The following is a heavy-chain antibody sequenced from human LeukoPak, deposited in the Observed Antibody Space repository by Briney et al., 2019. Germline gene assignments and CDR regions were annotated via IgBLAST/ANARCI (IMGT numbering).Heavy chain of an antibody. Sequence: ASVKVSCKASGYSFTGYYMHWVRQAPGQGLEWMGWINPTSGGTNYAQKFQGRVTMTSDTSISTAYMELSRLRSDDTAVYYCARGARGSHTPTGAFDIWGQGTMVTVSS. D-gene: IGHD3-16*01. J-gene: IGHJ3*02. CDR3: ARGARGSHTPTGAFDI. V-gene: IGHV1-2*02. CDR2: INPTSGGT. CDR1: GYSFTGYY.